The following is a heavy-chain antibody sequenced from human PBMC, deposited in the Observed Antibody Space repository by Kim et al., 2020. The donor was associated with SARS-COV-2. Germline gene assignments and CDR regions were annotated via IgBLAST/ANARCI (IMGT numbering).Heavy chain of an antibody. Sequence: GGSLRLSCDASGFSFSDSYMSWIRQAPGKGLEWLAYINGNSFSKYYADSVKGRFTISRDNDKSVLYLQMNSLRVEDTAVYYCARNSAADYWGQGSLVTVSS. V-gene: IGHV3-11*01. CDR1: GFSFSDSY. D-gene: IGHD6-13*01. CDR2: INGNSFSK. J-gene: IGHJ4*02. CDR3: ARNSAADY.